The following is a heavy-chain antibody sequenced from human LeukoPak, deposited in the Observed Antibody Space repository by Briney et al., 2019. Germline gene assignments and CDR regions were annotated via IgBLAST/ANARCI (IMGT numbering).Heavy chain of an antibody. CDR2: INSDGSST. CDR3: ARDGGSATRYNYYYYYMDV. J-gene: IGHJ6*03. CDR1: GFTFSSYW. D-gene: IGHD1-26*01. V-gene: IGHV3-74*01. Sequence: PWGSLRLSCAASGFTFSSYWMHWVRQAPGKGLVWVSRINSDGSSTSYADSVKGRFTISRDNAKNSLYLQMNSPRAEDTALYYCARDGGSATRYNYYYYYMDVWGKGTTVTVSS.